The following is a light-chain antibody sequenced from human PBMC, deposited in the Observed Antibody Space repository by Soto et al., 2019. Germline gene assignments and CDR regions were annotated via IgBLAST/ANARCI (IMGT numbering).Light chain of an antibody. J-gene: IGLJ2*01. CDR1: SSDVGGNNY. V-gene: IGLV2-8*01. Sequence: QSALTQPPSASGTPGQTVTISCTGTSSDVGGNNYVSWYQQHPGKAPKLMIYEVSKRPSGVPDRFSGSKSGNTASLTVSGLQAEDEADYYCSSYAGSNKMVFGGGTKLTVL. CDR2: EVS. CDR3: SSYAGSNKMV.